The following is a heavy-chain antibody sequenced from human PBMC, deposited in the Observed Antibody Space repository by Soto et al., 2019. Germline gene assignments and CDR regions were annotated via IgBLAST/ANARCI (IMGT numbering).Heavy chain of an antibody. J-gene: IGHJ6*02. CDR2: IYYTGST. CDR3: ARIHFGDEPSYYYYGMDV. CDR1: GGSFSSGDYY. V-gene: IGHV4-30-4*01. D-gene: IGHD4-17*01. Sequence: QVQLQASGPGVVKPSQTLSLTCTVSGGSFSSGDYYWSWVRQPPGKGLEWIGYIYYTGSTFNNPSLKRRVSISIYTSKTQFSLKLSSVTAADTAVYYCARIHFGDEPSYYYYGMDVWGQGTTVTVSS.